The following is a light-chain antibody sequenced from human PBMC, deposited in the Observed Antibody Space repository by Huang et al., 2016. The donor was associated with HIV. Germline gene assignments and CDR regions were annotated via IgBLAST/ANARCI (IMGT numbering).Light chain of an antibody. CDR1: QSLVYSDGSTN. V-gene: IGKV2-30*01. J-gene: IGKJ2*01. Sequence: DVVMTQSPLSLPVTLGQPASISCRSSQSLVYSDGSTNLNWFQQRPGQSPRRLIYQVSNRDSGVPDRFSGGGSGTDFTLKISRVEAEDVGIYYCMQGTHWPKTFGQGTKLEIK. CDR2: QVS. CDR3: MQGTHWPKT.